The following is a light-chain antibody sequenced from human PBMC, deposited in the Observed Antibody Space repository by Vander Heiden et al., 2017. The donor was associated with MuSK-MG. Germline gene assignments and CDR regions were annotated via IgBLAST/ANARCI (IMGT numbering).Light chain of an antibody. CDR2: AAS. Sequence: DIQMTQSPSSLSASVRDRVPITCRASQSISSYLNWYQQKPGKAPKLLIYAASSLQSGVPSRFSGSGSGTDFTLTISSLQPEDFATYYCQQCYSTPRTFGQGTKVXIK. CDR1: QSISSY. CDR3: QQCYSTPRT. V-gene: IGKV1-39*01. J-gene: IGKJ1*01.